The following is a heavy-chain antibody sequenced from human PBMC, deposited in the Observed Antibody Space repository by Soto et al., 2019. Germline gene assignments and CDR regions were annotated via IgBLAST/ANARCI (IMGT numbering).Heavy chain of an antibody. CDR1: GFSFSNGW. D-gene: IGHD1-26*01. CDR2: IKSKTDGETT. CDR3: TTDEWD. Sequence: ELQLVESGGGLVKPGGSLRLACAAPGFSFSNGWRSWVSQAPGKGLEWVGRIKSKTDGETTDYAAPVKGRFAISRDDSKNTLYLHMNSLKIEDTAVYYCTTDEWDWGQGTLVTVSS. V-gene: IGHV3-15*05. J-gene: IGHJ4*02.